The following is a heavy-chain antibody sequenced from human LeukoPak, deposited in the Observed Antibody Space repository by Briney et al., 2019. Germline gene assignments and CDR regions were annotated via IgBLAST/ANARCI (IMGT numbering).Heavy chain of an antibody. CDR1: GFTFSSYS. D-gene: IGHD3-10*01. Sequence: GGSLRLSCVVSGFTFSSYSMNWVRQAPGKGLEWVSYIISSSNTIYYADSVKGRFTISRDNAKNSLYLQMNSLRAEDTAVYYCARAVGHGSGSPRMDVWGKGTTVTVSS. CDR2: IISSSNTI. CDR3: ARAVGHGSGSPRMDV. J-gene: IGHJ6*04. V-gene: IGHV3-48*01.